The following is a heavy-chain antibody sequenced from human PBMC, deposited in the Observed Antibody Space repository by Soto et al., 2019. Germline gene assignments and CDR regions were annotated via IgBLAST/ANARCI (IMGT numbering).Heavy chain of an antibody. CDR1: GGSFSGYY. CDR3: ARGQVVVVPAAINWFDP. V-gene: IGHV4-34*01. CDR2: INHSGST. J-gene: IGHJ5*02. D-gene: IGHD2-2*01. Sequence: SETLSLTCAVYGGSFSGYYWSWIRQPPGKGLEWIGEINHSGSTNYNPSLKSRVTISVDTSKNQFSLKLSSVTAADTAVYYCARGQVVVVPAAINWFDPWGQGTLVTVSS.